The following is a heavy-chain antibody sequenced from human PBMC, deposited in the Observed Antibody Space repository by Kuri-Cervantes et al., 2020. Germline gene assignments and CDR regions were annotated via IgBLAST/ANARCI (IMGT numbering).Heavy chain of an antibody. CDR2: ISYSGNT. CDR1: GGSISSDS. V-gene: IGHV4-39*07. J-gene: IGHJ4*02. Sequence: SETLSLTCVVSGGSISSDSWGWIRQPPGKELEWIATISYSGNTYYNPSLKSRVTISVDTSKNQFSLRLSSVTAADTAVYYCARGLIHAAGYGYFDYWGQGSLVTVSS. CDR3: ARGLIHAAGYGYFDY. D-gene: IGHD3-9*01.